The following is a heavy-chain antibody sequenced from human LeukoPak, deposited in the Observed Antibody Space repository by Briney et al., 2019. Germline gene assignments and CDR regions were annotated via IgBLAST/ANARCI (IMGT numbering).Heavy chain of an antibody. Sequence: GGSLRLSCAAPGFTFSSYAMSWVRQAPGKGLEWVSAISGSGGSTYYADSVKGRFTISRDNSKNTLYLQMNSLRAEDTAVYYCAKDPLTYYDILTGYLDYWGQGTLVTVSS. D-gene: IGHD3-9*01. J-gene: IGHJ4*02. CDR2: ISGSGGST. V-gene: IGHV3-23*01. CDR3: AKDPLTYYDILTGYLDY. CDR1: GFTFSSYA.